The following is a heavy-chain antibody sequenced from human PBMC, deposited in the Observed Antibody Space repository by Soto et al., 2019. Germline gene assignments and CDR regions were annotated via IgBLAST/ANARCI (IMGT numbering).Heavy chain of an antibody. D-gene: IGHD2-2*01. CDR3: ARXVPAAPXWFDP. Sequence: SETLSLTCAVSGGSISSGTWWSWVRQPPGRGLEWIGEIYHSGSPNYNPSLKSRVTMSVDKSKNLFSLRLSSVTAADSALYYCARXVPAAPXWFDPWGQGTLVTVSS. CDR1: GGSISSGTW. V-gene: IGHV4-4*02. CDR2: IYHSGSP. J-gene: IGHJ5*02.